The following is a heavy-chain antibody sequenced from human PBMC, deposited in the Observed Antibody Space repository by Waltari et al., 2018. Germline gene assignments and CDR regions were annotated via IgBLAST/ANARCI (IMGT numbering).Heavy chain of an antibody. V-gene: IGHV4-59*11. CDR2: IYYSGST. D-gene: IGHD6-19*01. CDR3: ARDATGGYDFPYSSGWYPFGY. CDR1: GGSISSPS. Sequence: QVQLQESGPGLVKPSETLSLICTVSGGSISSPSWTWIRQPQGKGLGWIGYIYYSGSTNYNPSLKSRVTISVDTSKNQFSLKLSSVTAADTAVYYCARDATGGYDFPYSSGWYPFGYWGQGTLVTVSS. J-gene: IGHJ4*02.